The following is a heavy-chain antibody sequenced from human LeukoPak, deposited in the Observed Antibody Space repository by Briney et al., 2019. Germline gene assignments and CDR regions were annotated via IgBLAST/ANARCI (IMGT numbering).Heavy chain of an antibody. CDR1: GYTFTSYG. CDR3: ARADLYYYDSSGYYDY. D-gene: IGHD3-22*01. J-gene: IGHJ4*02. V-gene: IGHV1-18*01. Sequence: ASVRVSCKASGYTFTSYGISWVRQAPGQGLEWMGWISAYNGNTNYAQKLQGRVTMTTDTSTSTAYMELRSLRSDDTAVYYCARADLYYYDSSGYYDYWGQGTLVTVSS. CDR2: ISAYNGNT.